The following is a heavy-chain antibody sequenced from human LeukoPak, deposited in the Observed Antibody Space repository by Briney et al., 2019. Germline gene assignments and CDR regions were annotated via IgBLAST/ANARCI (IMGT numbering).Heavy chain of an antibody. CDR1: GYTFASYY. J-gene: IGHJ4*02. CDR3: ARTGTDTAMVTV. D-gene: IGHD5-18*01. V-gene: IGHV1-46*01. CDR2: INPSGGST. Sequence: ASVKVSCKASGYTFASYYMHWVRQAPGQGLEWMGIINPSGGSTSYAQKFQGRVTMTRDTSTSTVYMELSSLRSEDTAVYYCARTGTDTAMVTVWGQGTLVTVSS.